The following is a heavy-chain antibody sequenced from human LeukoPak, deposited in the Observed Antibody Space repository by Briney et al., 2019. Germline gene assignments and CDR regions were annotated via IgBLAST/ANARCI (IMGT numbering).Heavy chain of an antibody. V-gene: IGHV3-23*01. CDR3: AKGRSYYDSGTYDY. J-gene: IGHJ4*02. Sequence: GGSLRLSCATSGFTFSSYAMSWVRQAPGKGLECVSTSSESGGRTYYADSVKGRFTISRDNSKNTLYLQMNSLRAEDTAVYYCAKGRSYYDSGTYDYWGQGTLVTVSS. D-gene: IGHD3-10*01. CDR2: SSESGGRT. CDR1: GFTFSSYA.